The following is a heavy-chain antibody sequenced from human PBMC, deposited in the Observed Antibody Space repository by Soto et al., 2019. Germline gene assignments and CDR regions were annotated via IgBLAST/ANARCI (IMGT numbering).Heavy chain of an antibody. Sequence: EVQLVESGGGLVQPGGSLRLSCAASGFTFSNYSMNWVRQAPGKGLEWVSYISSDSTIYYADSVKCRFTISRDNAKNSLYLQMNSLRAEDTAVYYCARETQWLNWFDPWGQGTLVTVSS. CDR3: ARETQWLNWFDP. CDR1: GFTFSNYS. J-gene: IGHJ5*02. V-gene: IGHV3-48*01. CDR2: ISSDSTI. D-gene: IGHD6-19*01.